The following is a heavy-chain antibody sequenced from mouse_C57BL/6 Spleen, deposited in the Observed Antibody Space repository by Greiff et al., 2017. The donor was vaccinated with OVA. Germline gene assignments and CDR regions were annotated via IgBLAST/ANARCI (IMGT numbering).Heavy chain of an antibody. CDR2: IYPRDGST. D-gene: IGHD1-1*01. Sequence: QVQLQPSGPELVKPGASVKLSCKASGYTFTSYDINWVKQRPGQGLEWIGWIYPRDGSTKYNEKFKGKATLTVDTSSSTAYMELHSLTSEDSAVYFCARSAGSSPFAYWGQGTLVTVSA. CDR3: ARSAGSSPFAY. J-gene: IGHJ3*01. CDR1: GYTFTSYD. V-gene: IGHV1-85*01.